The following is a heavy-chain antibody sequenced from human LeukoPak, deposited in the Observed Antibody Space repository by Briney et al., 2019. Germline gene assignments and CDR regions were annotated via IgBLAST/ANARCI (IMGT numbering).Heavy chain of an antibody. J-gene: IGHJ4*02. Sequence: ASVKVSCKASGYTFTGYYMHWVRQAPGQGLEWMGWINPNSGGTNYAQKFQGWVTMTRDTSISTAYMELSRLRSDDTAVYYCAGDNGYSSGWPHRGGFDYWGQGTLVTVSS. CDR3: AGDNGYSSGWPHRGGFDY. CDR1: GYTFTGYY. V-gene: IGHV1-2*04. D-gene: IGHD6-19*01. CDR2: INPNSGGT.